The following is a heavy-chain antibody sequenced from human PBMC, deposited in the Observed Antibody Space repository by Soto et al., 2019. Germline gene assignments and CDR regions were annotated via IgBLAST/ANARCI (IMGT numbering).Heavy chain of an antibody. D-gene: IGHD3-22*01. J-gene: IGHJ6*02. CDR3: ARPIVVAPVYYGMDV. CDR2: IYHSGST. V-gene: IGHV4-30-2*01. CDR1: GDSISSGCYW. Sequence: SETLSLTCAVSGDSISSGCYWWSWIRQPPGKGLEWIGYIYHSGSTYYNPSLKSRATMTVDTSKHQSPLQLSSMTAAATAVYYCARPIVVAPVYYGMDVWGQGTTVTVSS.